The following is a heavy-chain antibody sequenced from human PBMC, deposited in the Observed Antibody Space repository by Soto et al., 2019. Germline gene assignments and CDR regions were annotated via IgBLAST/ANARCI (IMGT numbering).Heavy chain of an antibody. J-gene: IGHJ4*02. Sequence: QVQLVESGGGVVQPGRSLRLSCAVSGFTFSSHAMHWVRQAPGKGLEWVELISSDGSNKYYADSVKGRFTTSRDNSKNTMYLQMNSLRVEDTAVYYCARDDEGGSDCDLGYWGQGALVTVSS. CDR3: ARDDEGGSDCDLGY. V-gene: IGHV3-30-3*01. D-gene: IGHD1-26*01. CDR1: GFTFSSHA. CDR2: ISSDGSNK.